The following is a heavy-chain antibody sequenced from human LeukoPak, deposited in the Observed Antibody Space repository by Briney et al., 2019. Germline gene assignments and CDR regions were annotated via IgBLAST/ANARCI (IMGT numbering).Heavy chain of an antibody. CDR1: GYTFTGYY. D-gene: IGHD6-19*01. CDR2: INPNSGGT. CDR3: ATLSIAVAGTYYFDY. V-gene: IGHV1-2*06. Sequence: ASVKVSCKASGYTFTGYYMHWVRQAPGQGLEWMGRINPNSGGTNYAQKFQGRVTMTRDTSISTAYMELRSLRSDDTAVYYCATLSIAVAGTYYFDYWGQGTLVTVSS. J-gene: IGHJ4*02.